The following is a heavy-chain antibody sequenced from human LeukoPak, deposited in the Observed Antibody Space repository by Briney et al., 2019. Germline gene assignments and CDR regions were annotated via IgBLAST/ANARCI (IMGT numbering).Heavy chain of an antibody. Sequence: SETLSLTCTVSGGSISSYYWSWIRQPPGKGLEWIGYIYYSGSTNYNPSLKSRVTISVDTSKNQFSLKLSSVTAADTAVYYCARGDDYGDHVPEYYFDYWGQGTLVTVSS. CDR1: GGSISSYY. J-gene: IGHJ4*02. CDR3: ARGDDYGDHVPEYYFDY. V-gene: IGHV4-59*01. CDR2: IYYSGST. D-gene: IGHD4-17*01.